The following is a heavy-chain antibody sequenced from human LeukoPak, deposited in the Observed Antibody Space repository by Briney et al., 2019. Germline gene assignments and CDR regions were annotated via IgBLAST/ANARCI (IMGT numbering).Heavy chain of an antibody. V-gene: IGHV1-3*04. D-gene: IGHD5-18*01. CDR3: ARDTAYDY. CDR1: GYTFTDYG. J-gene: IGHJ4*02. CDR2: MNTGNGDA. Sequence: GASVKVSCKTSGYTFTDYGMHWVRQAPGQRLEWMAWMNTGNGDAKYSQKFQGRVTITRDTSASTAYMELSSLRSEDTAVYYCARDTAYDYWGQGTLVTVSS.